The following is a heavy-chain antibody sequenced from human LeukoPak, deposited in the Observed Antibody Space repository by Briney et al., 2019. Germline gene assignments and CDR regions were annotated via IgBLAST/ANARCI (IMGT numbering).Heavy chain of an antibody. D-gene: IGHD2-2*03. CDR2: ISGSGGST. J-gene: IGHJ4*02. CDR3: AKDLGDCSSTSRYGENY. CDR1: GFTFSSYG. Sequence: GGSLRLSCAASGFTFSSYGMSWVRQAPGKGLEWVSAISGSGGSTYYADSVKGRFTISRDNSKNTLYLQMNSLRAEDTAVYYCAKDLGDCSSTSRYGENYWGQGTLVTVSS. V-gene: IGHV3-23*01.